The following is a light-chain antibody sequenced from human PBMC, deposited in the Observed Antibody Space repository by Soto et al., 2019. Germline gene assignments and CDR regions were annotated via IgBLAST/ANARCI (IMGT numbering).Light chain of an antibody. Sequence: QSALTQPAAVSGPPGQSITISCTGTSSDVGRYNYVSWYQQHPGKAPKLMIYEVSDRPSGISSRFSGSKSGNTASLTISGLQTEDEADYYCSSYTSSSTLFGTGTKLTVL. CDR3: SSYTSSSTL. CDR2: EVS. J-gene: IGLJ1*01. V-gene: IGLV2-14*01. CDR1: SSDVGRYNY.